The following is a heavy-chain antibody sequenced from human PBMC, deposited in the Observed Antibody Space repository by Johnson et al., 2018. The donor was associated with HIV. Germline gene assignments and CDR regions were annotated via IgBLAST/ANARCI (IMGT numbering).Heavy chain of an antibody. CDR2: INSDGSST. CDR3: ARERDYYDSGGYWVDAFDI. D-gene: IGHD3-22*01. J-gene: IGHJ3*02. CDR1: GITISRNW. V-gene: IGHV3-74*01. Sequence: VQLVESGGGVVQPGVSLTLSCAASGITISRNWMHWVRQAPGKGPVWVSRINSDGSSTNYADSVKGRFSISRDNAENTLYLQMNSLRAEDTAVYYCARERDYYDSGGYWVDAFDIWGQGTMVTVSS.